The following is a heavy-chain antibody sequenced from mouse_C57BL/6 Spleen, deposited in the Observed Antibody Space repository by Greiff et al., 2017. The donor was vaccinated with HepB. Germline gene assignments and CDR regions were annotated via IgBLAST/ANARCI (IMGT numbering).Heavy chain of an antibody. J-gene: IGHJ4*01. V-gene: IGHV1-80*01. CDR3: ARWGSTVVPGAMDY. CDR1: GYAFSSYW. Sequence: VQLQQSGAELVKPGASVKISCKASGYAFSSYWMNWVKQRPGKGLEWIGQIYPGDGDTNYNGKFKGKATLTADKSSSTAYMQLSSLTSEDSAVYFCARWGSTVVPGAMDYWGQGTSVTVSS. D-gene: IGHD1-1*01. CDR2: IYPGDGDT.